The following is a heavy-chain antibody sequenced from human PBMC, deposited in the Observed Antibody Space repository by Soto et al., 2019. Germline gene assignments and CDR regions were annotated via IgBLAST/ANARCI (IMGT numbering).Heavy chain of an antibody. CDR3: AKARHSTSWYGLEADF. V-gene: IGHV3-30*09. CDR2: ISYGGDNK. J-gene: IGHJ4*02. Sequence: QVQLVESGGGVVQAGRSLRLSCAASGFIFSDYAMHWVRQAPGKGLEWVAVISYGGDNKYYADSVRGRFAISRDNLKNTLELQMNSLNPEDTAMYHCAKARHSTSWYGLEADFWGQGTLVTVSS. CDR1: GFIFSDYA. D-gene: IGHD6-13*01.